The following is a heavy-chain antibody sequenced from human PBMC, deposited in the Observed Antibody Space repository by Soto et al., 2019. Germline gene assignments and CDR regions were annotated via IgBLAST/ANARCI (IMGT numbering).Heavy chain of an antibody. CDR2: IIPIFGTA. CDR1: GYTFTGYY. D-gene: IGHD3-9*01. J-gene: IGHJ6*02. Sequence: GASVKVSCKASGYTFTGYYMHWVRQAPGQGLEWMGWIIPIFGTANYAQKFQGRVTITADESTSTAYMELSSLRSEDTAVYYCASDILTGYYSPYYYYGMDVWGQGTTVTVSS. CDR3: ASDILTGYYSPYYYYGMDV. V-gene: IGHV1-69*13.